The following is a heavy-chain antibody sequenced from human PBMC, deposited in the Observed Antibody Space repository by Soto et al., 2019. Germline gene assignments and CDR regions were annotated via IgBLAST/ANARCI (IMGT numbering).Heavy chain of an antibody. CDR2: IWYDGSNK. J-gene: IGHJ3*02. V-gene: IGHV3-33*01. Sequence: GGSLRLSCAASGFTFSSYGMHWVRQAPGKGLEWVAVIWYDGSNKYYADSVKGRFTISRDNSKNTLYLQMNSLRAEDTAVYYCATLAGGSYPLGAFDIWGQGTMVTVSS. D-gene: IGHD1-26*01. CDR3: ATLAGGSYPLGAFDI. CDR1: GFTFSSYG.